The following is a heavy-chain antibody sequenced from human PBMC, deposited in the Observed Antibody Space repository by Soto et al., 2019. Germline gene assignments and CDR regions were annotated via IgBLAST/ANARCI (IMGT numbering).Heavy chain of an antibody. CDR1: GGSISSGDYY. CDR3: ARGGRGPYGRQAPFDY. CDR2: IYYSGST. J-gene: IGHJ4*02. Sequence: SETLSLTCTVSGGSISSGDYYWSWIRQPPGKGLEWIGYIYYSGSTNYNPSLKSRVTISVDTSKNQFSLKLSSVTAADTAVYYCARGGRGPYGRQAPFDYWGQGTLVTVSS. V-gene: IGHV4-30-4*01. D-gene: IGHD2-8*01.